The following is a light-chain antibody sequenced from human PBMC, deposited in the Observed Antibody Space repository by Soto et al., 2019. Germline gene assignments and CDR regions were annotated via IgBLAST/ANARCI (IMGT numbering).Light chain of an antibody. Sequence: QSVLTQPASVSGSPGQSIAISCTGTRSDVGAYNYVSWYQQHPGKAPKLMISEVTNRPSGVSDRFSGSKSGNTAFLTISGLQAEDEADYYCCSYAGSNTHYVFGTGTKVTVL. CDR2: EVT. V-gene: IGLV2-14*01. CDR3: CSYAGSNTHYV. CDR1: RSDVGAYNY. J-gene: IGLJ1*01.